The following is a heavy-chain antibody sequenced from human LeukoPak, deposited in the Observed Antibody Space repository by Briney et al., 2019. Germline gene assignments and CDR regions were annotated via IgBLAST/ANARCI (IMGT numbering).Heavy chain of an antibody. Sequence: SETLSLTCAVYGGSFSGYYWSWIRQPPGKGLEWIGEINHSGSTNYNPFLKSRVTISVDTSKNQFSLKLSSVTAADTAVYYCARRPARILVPGTRYWFDPWGQGTLVTVSS. CDR2: INHSGST. CDR1: GGSFSGYY. CDR3: ARRPARILVPGTRYWFDP. V-gene: IGHV4-34*01. J-gene: IGHJ5*02. D-gene: IGHD1-1*01.